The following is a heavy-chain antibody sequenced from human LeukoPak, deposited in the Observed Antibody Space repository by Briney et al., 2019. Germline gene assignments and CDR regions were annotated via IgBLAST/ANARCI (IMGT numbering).Heavy chain of an antibody. CDR2: ISAYNGNT. CDR3: ARRILWFGNNWFDP. J-gene: IGHJ5*02. CDR1: GYTFTSYG. Sequence: GASVKVSCKASGYTFTSYGISWVRQAPGHGLEWMGWISAYNGNTNYAQKLQGRVTMTTDTSTSTAYMELRSLRSDDTAVYYCARRILWFGNNWFDPWGQGTLVTVSS. V-gene: IGHV1-18*01. D-gene: IGHD3-10*01.